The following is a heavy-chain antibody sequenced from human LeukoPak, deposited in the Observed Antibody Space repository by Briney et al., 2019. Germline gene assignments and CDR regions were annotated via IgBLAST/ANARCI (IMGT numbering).Heavy chain of an antibody. Sequence: GGSLRLSCAASGFIFSTYGMHWVRQAPGKGLEWVTFIRYDGRNKDYADSVRGRFTISRDNAKNSLYLQMNSLRVEDTAVYYCARLLGDRTIYDYWGQGTLVTVSS. D-gene: IGHD1-26*01. CDR2: IRYDGRNK. V-gene: IGHV3-30*02. CDR1: GFIFSTYG. J-gene: IGHJ4*02. CDR3: ARLLGDRTIYDY.